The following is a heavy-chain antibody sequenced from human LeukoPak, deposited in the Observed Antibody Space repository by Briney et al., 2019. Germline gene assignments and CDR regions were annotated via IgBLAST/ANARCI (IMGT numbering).Heavy chain of an antibody. CDR3: ASVRVGASKLAEYIEY. J-gene: IGHJ1*01. CDR2: MYYSGST. Sequence: KPSETLSLTCTVFHGYLRSYFWGSIRHPPGKGLEYIGYMYYSGSTNYSSSLKSRATIPVDTSRNEVSLRLSSVTAADTAVYFCASVRVGASKLAEYIEYWGQGTLVTVSA. V-gene: IGHV4-59*01. D-gene: IGHD1-26*01. CDR1: HGYLRSYF.